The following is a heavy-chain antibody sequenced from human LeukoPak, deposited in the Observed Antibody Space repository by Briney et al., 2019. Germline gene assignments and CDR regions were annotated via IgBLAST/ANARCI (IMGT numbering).Heavy chain of an antibody. CDR1: GYTFTSYG. CDR3: ARDEAGATKDY. D-gene: IGHD1-26*01. CDR2: ISGYNGNT. Sequence: ASVKVSCKASGYTFTSYGITWVRQAPGQGLEWMGWISGYNGNTHYSQNLQGRVTMTTHTSTSTAYMELRSLRSDDTAVYHCARDEAGATKDYWGQGTLVTVSS. J-gene: IGHJ4*02. V-gene: IGHV1-18*01.